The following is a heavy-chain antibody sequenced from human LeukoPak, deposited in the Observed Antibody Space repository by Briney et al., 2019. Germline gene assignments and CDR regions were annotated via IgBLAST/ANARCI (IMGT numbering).Heavy chain of an antibody. J-gene: IGHJ3*02. D-gene: IGHD5-24*01. CDR2: ISDNGGNT. V-gene: IGHV3-23*01. Sequence: GGSLRLSCAASGFTFSSYAMSWVRQAPGKGLEWVSAISDNGGNTYSADSVKGRFTISRDNSKNTLYLQMNSLRAEDTAVYYCAKKMATISPDDAFDIWGQGTVVSVSA. CDR3: AKKMATISPDDAFDI. CDR1: GFTFSSYA.